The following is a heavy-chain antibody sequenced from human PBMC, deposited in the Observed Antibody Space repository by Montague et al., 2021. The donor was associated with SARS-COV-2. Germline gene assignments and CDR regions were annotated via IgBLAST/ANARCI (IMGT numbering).Heavy chain of an antibody. CDR2: TNHSGSA. Sequence: TLSLTCAVYGGSFSGYYWSWIRQPPGKGLEWIGETNHSGSANYNPSLKSRVTISVDTSKNQFSLKLSSVTAADTAVYYCARVRYYGSGTSLGMDVWGQGTTVTVSS. V-gene: IGHV4-34*01. CDR3: ARVRYYGSGTSLGMDV. CDR1: GGSFSGYY. J-gene: IGHJ6*02. D-gene: IGHD3-10*01.